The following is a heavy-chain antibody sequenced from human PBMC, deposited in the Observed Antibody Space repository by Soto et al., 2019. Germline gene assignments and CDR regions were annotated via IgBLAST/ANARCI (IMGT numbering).Heavy chain of an antibody. V-gene: IGHV1-2*02. CDR1: RETFSTCD. J-gene: IGHJ6*02. CDR3: ARDLAYLRVQTALSAGMDV. CDR2: INPGSGDT. D-gene: IGHD2-2*01. Sequence: SVEGGWESSRETFSTCDLDWGRQKPGQGLEWMGCINPGSGDTNYAQNFQDRVTMIRDTSISTAYLELRRLRSADTAVYHCARDLAYLRVQTALSAGMDVSAHGTTVTV.